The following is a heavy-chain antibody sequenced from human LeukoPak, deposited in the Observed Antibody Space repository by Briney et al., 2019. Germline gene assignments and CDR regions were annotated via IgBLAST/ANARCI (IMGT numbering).Heavy chain of an antibody. CDR2: ISSSRSYI. J-gene: IGHJ3*02. CDR3: ARPLTFDDSSNYRAFDI. Sequence: GGSLRLFCAASAFTFTSYSMNWLRHAPGKGLEWVSSISSSRSYIYYAASVKGRFTISRNNAEYSVYLQMNSLRPEDTAVYYCARPLTFDDSSNYRAFDIWGHGTMVTVSS. CDR1: AFTFTSYS. V-gene: IGHV3-21*01. D-gene: IGHD3-22*01.